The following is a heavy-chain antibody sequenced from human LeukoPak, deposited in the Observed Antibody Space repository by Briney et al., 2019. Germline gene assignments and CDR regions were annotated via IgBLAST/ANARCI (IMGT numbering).Heavy chain of an antibody. Sequence: GGSLRLSCAASGFTFSSYAMSWVRQAPGKGLEWVSAISGSGGSTYYPDSVKGRFTISRDNSKNTLYLQMNSLRAEDTAVYYCARSEMGYYNYYMDVWGKGTTVTVSS. CDR3: ARSEMGYYNYYMDV. V-gene: IGHV3-23*01. CDR2: ISGSGGST. CDR1: GFTFSSYA. J-gene: IGHJ6*03. D-gene: IGHD2-8*01.